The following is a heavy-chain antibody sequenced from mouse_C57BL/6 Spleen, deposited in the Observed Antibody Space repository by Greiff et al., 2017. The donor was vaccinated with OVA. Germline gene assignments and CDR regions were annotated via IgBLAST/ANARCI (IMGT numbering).Heavy chain of an antibody. CDR2: INYDGSST. CDR1: GFTFSDYY. D-gene: IGHD3-3*01. V-gene: IGHV5-16*01. CDR3: AGEGPLYYFDY. Sequence: EVKLVESEGGLVQPGSSMKLSCTASGFTFSDYYMAWVRQVPEKGLEWVANINYDGSSTYYLDSLKSRFIISRDNAKNILYLQMSSLKSEDTATYYCAGEGPLYYFDYWGQGTTLTVSS. J-gene: IGHJ2*01.